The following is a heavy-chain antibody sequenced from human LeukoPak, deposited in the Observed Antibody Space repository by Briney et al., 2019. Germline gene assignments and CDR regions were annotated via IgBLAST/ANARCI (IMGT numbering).Heavy chain of an antibody. Sequence: SETLSLTCTVSGGSINSYYWSWIRQPPGKGLEWIGYIYYSGSTNYNPSLKSRVTISVDTSKNQFSLKLSSVTAADTAVYYCAREGDYDILTGYPGGWFDPWGQGTLVTVSS. CDR2: IYYSGST. D-gene: IGHD3-9*01. V-gene: IGHV4-59*01. J-gene: IGHJ5*02. CDR1: GGSINSYY. CDR3: AREGDYDILTGYPGGWFDP.